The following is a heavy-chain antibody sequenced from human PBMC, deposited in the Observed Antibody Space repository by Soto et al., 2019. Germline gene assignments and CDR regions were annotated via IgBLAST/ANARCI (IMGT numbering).Heavy chain of an antibody. J-gene: IGHJ3*02. D-gene: IGHD4-4*01. CDR2: VFYSGNT. CDR1: GVSISTYY. Sequence: QVQLQESGPGLVKPSETLSLTCTVSGVSISTYYWTWIRQPPGKGLEWIGQVFYSGNTNYNPSLKSRVTISVDASRNQFCLRLSSVTAADMAMYYCASRDYNDAFDIWGQGTLVTVSS. CDR3: ASRDYNDAFDI. V-gene: IGHV4-59*01.